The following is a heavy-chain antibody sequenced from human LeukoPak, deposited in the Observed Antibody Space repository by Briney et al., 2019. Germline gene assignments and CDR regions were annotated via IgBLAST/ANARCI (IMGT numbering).Heavy chain of an antibody. V-gene: IGHV3-21*04. Sequence: GGSLRLSCAASGFMFSSYSMNWVRQAPGKGLEWVSSLSGSRSTIYYADSVKGRFTISRDNAKNSLYLQMNSLRAEDTAVYYCARSYSGSYYAESGVDYWGQGTLVTVSS. CDR3: ARSYSGSYYAESGVDY. CDR2: LSGSRSTI. CDR1: GFMFSSYS. J-gene: IGHJ4*02. D-gene: IGHD1-26*01.